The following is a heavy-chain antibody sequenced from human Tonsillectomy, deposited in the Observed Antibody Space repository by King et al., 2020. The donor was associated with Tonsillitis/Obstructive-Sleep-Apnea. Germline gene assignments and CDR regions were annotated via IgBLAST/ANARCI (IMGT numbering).Heavy chain of an antibody. V-gene: IGHV4-59*01. CDR1: GGSISSYY. CDR3: ARAGDDILTDYDHNWFDP. Sequence: VQLQESGPGLVKPSETLSLTCTVSGGSISSYYWSWIRQPPGKGLEWIGYIYYSGSTNYNPSLKSRVTISVDTSKNQFSLKLSSVTAADTAVYYCARAGDDILTDYDHNWFDPWGQGTLVTVSS. CDR2: IYYSGST. D-gene: IGHD3-9*01. J-gene: IGHJ5*02.